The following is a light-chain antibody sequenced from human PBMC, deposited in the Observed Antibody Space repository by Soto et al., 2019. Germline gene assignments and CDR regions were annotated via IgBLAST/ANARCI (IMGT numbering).Light chain of an antibody. V-gene: IGLV2-23*02. CDR2: EVN. CDR1: SSDVGAYNL. Sequence: QSVLTQPASVSGSPGQSITLSCTGTSSDVGAYNLVSWYQQHPGKAPKLLIYEVNKRPSGASDRFSGSRSGSTASLTISGLQAEDEADYHCCSYAGGATVVFGGGTKVTVL. J-gene: IGLJ2*01. CDR3: CSYAGGATVV.